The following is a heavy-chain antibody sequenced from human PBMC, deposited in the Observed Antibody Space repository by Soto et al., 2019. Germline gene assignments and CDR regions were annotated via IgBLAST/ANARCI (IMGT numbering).Heavy chain of an antibody. J-gene: IGHJ5*01. CDR2: IKHTGDA. CDR1: GDSIKTETW. CDR3: AREGLLHGFES. V-gene: IGHV4-4*02. Sequence: QVHLQESGPGLVKPSETLSLTCAVSGDSIKTETWWSWLRQLPGTGLEWIGEIKHTGDANANPALRSRVSMTVDRTKNQFFLNLRSVSAADTAVYFCAREGLLHGFESWGQGTLVTVSS.